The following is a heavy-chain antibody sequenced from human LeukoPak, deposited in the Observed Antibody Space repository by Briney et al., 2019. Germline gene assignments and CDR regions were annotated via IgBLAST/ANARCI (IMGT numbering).Heavy chain of an antibody. V-gene: IGHV1-69*04. CDR1: GGTFSSYA. D-gene: IGHD3-22*01. Sequence: ASVKVSCKASGGTFSSYAISWVRQAPGQGLEWMGRIIPILGIANYAQKFQGRVTITADKSTSTAYMELSSLRSEDTAVYYCARLPHYYDSSGYLDYWGQGTLVTVSS. J-gene: IGHJ4*02. CDR3: ARLPHYYDSSGYLDY. CDR2: IIPILGIA.